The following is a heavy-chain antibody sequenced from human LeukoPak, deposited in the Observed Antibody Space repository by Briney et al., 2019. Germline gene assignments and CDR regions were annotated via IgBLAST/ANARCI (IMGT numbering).Heavy chain of an antibody. CDR1: GFTFSSYW. Sequence: PGGSLRLSCAASGFTFSSYWMSWVRQAPGKGLEWLANIKQDGTEKNYLNSVKGRFTISRDNAKNSLYLQMNSLRAEDTAVYYCAKDSPGSFDYWGQGTLVTVSS. CDR2: IKQDGTEK. J-gene: IGHJ4*02. V-gene: IGHV3-7*03. D-gene: IGHD2-15*01. CDR3: AKDSPGSFDY.